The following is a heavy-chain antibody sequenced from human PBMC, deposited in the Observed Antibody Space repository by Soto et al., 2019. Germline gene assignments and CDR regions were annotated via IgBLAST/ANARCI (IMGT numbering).Heavy chain of an antibody. CDR2: ISSSSSTI. D-gene: IGHD4-17*01. CDR3: ARENYGDYLNWVDP. CDR1: GFTFSSYS. Sequence: EVQLVESGGGLVQPGGSLRLSCAASGFTFSSYSMNWVRQAPGKGLEWDSYISSSSSTIYYADSVKGRFTISSDNAKNSLYLQMNSLRDEDTAVYYCARENYGDYLNWVDPWGQGTLVTVSS. J-gene: IGHJ5*02. V-gene: IGHV3-48*02.